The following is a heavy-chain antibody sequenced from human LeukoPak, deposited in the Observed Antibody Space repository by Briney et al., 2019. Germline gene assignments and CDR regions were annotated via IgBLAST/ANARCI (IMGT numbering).Heavy chain of an antibody. V-gene: IGHV3-49*03. CDR1: GFTFGDSD. CDR2: IRSKAYGAKT. J-gene: IGHJ4*02. CDR3: TRGAPIAY. Sequence: GRSLRLSCTTSGFTFGDSDLNWFRQAPGKGLEWLGCIRSKAYGAKTEYAASVKGRFTISRDDSKGIAFLQMNSLKTEDTAVYYCTRGAPIAYWGQGTLVTVSS.